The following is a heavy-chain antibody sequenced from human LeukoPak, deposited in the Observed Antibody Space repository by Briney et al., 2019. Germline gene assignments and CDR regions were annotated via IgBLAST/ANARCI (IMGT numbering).Heavy chain of an antibody. Sequence: GGSLRLPCAASGFTFSDYYMSWIRQAPGKGLEWVSYISSSGSTIYYADSVKGRFTISRDNAKNSLYLQMNSLRAEDTALYYCAKDLGGSYGRDWYFDLWGRGTLVTVSS. CDR3: AKDLGGSYGRDWYFDL. V-gene: IGHV3-11*01. CDR2: ISSSGSTI. CDR1: GFTFSDYY. D-gene: IGHD1-26*01. J-gene: IGHJ2*01.